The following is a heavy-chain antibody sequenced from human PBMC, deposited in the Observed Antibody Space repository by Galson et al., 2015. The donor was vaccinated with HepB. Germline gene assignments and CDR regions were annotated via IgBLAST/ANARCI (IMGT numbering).Heavy chain of an antibody. Sequence: SLRLACAASGFTFSSYGMHWVREAPGKGLEWGAVIWYDGSKKYYADSVKGRFTISRDNSKNTLYLQMNSLRAEDTAVYYCARDKVGYCSGGSCYPIGGMDVWGQGTTVTVSS. J-gene: IGHJ6*02. CDR1: GFTFSSYG. D-gene: IGHD2-15*01. V-gene: IGHV3-33*01. CDR2: IWYDGSKK. CDR3: ARDKVGYCSGGSCYPIGGMDV.